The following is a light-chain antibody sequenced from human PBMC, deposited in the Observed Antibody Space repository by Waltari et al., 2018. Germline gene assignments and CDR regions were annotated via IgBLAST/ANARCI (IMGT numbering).Light chain of an antibody. CDR3: QSADSSLVF. J-gene: IGLJ2*01. Sequence: SYELTQPPSVSVSPGQTARITCSGDVFPRKYAYWYQQKPGQAPVMVIYKDNERPAGIPERFSGSSSGRSATLTISGAQAEDEADYYCQSADSSLVFFGGGTKLTVL. CDR1: VFPRKY. V-gene: IGLV3-25*03. CDR2: KDN.